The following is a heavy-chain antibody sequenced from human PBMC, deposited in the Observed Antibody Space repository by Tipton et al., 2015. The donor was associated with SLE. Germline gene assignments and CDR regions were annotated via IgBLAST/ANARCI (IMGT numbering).Heavy chain of an antibody. CDR2: IYYSGST. CDR1: GGSISSSSYY. V-gene: IGHV4-39*07. Sequence: TLSLTCTVSGGSISSSSYYWGWIRQPPGKGLEWIGSIYYSGSTYYNPSLKSRVTISVDTSKNQFSLRLSSVTASDTAVYFCARRWDTSTWDYWGQGALVTVAS. J-gene: IGHJ4*02. D-gene: IGHD6-13*01. CDR3: ARRWDTSTWDY.